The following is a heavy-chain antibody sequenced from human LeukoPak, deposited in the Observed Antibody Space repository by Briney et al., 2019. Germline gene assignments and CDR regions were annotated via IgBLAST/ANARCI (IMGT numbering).Heavy chain of an antibody. V-gene: IGHV4-59*08. D-gene: IGHD1-26*01. CDR3: ARHAIYSGGYSYWFDP. CDR2: VYYSGIT. Sequence: SETLSLTCTVSGGSITSYYWSWIRQPPGKGLEWIAFVYYSGITNYNPSLKSRASISVDTSKNLCSLRLSSLPAADMAVYYCARHAIYSGGYSYWFDPWGLGTLVTVSS. J-gene: IGHJ5*02. CDR1: GGSITSYY.